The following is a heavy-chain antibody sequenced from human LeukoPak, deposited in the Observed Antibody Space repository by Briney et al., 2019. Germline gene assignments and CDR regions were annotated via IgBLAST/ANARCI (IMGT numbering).Heavy chain of an antibody. J-gene: IGHJ4*02. CDR1: GFTFSSYS. D-gene: IGHD5-24*01. CDR3: ARGLDGYNLPFDY. CDR2: ISSSSSYI. V-gene: IGHV3-21*01. Sequence: KARGSLRLSCAASGFTFSSYSMNWVRQAPGKGLEWVSSISSSSSYIYYADSVKGRFTISRDNAKNSLYLQMNSLRAEDTAVYYCARGLDGYNLPFDYWGQGTLVTVSS.